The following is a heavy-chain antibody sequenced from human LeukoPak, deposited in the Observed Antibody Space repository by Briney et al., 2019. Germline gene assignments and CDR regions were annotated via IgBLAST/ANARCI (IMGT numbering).Heavy chain of an antibody. V-gene: IGHV4-61*02. J-gene: IGHJ3*01. D-gene: IGHD3-3*01. CDR1: GGAISRGKYY. CDR2: IFTSGST. CDR3: ASDARPARAGVAKNDAFDF. Sequence: PSETLSLTCSVSGGAISRGKYYWTWIRQSAGKGLEWIGRIFTSGSTTYNPSLKSRLTISLDASRNQFSLNLTSVTAADTAVYYCASDARPARAGVAKNDAFDFWGQGTLVTVSS.